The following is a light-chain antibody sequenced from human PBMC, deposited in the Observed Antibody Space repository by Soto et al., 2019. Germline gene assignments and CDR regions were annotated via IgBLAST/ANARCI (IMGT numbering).Light chain of an antibody. CDR2: GAS. CDR1: QSVSSSY. J-gene: IGKJ2*01. V-gene: IGKV3-20*01. Sequence: EIVLTQSPGTLSLSPGERATLSCRASQSVSSSYLAWYQQKPGQAPRLLIYGASSRATGITDRLSGSGSGTDFTLTISRLEPEDFAGYYCQQYGSSTRMYTFGQGTKLEIK. CDR3: QQYGSSTRMYT.